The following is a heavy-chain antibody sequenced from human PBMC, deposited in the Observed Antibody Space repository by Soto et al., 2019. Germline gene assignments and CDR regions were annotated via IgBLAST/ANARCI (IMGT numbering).Heavy chain of an antibody. CDR1: GFTFSSYW. J-gene: IGHJ6*02. CDR2: IKDSGGST. CDR3: ATRGKDMGISVDHYYGMDV. D-gene: IGHD3-3*02. Sequence: GGSLRLSCAASGFTFSSYWMSWVRQAPGKGLEWVAAIKDSGGSTYYVDSVKGRFTISRDNSKNTLYLQMNSLRAEDTAVYYCATRGKDMGISVDHYYGMDVWGQGTTVTVSS. V-gene: IGHV3-23*01.